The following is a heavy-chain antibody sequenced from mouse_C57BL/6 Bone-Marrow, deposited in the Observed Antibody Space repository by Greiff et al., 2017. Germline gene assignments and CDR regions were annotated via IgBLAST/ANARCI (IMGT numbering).Heavy chain of an antibody. CDR1: GYTFTSYW. V-gene: IGHV1-59*01. CDR2: IDPSDSYT. Sequence: QVQLQQPGAELVRPGTSVKLSCKASGYTFTSYWMHWVKQRPGRGLEWIGVIDPSDSYTNYNQKFKGKATLTVDTSSSTAYMQLSSLTSEDSAVYYCARWGYDPCFDYWGQGTTLTVSA. D-gene: IGHD2-2*01. CDR3: ARWGYDPCFDY. J-gene: IGHJ2*01.